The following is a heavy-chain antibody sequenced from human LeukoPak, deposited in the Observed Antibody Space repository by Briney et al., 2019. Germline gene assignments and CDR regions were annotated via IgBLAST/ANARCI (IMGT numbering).Heavy chain of an antibody. V-gene: IGHV3-23*01. Sequence: PGGSLRLSCAASGFSFSNYGMSWVRQAPGKGLGWVSIISTNGGSTYYADSVKGRFTMSRDNSENTLYLQMNSLRAEDTAVYYCAQRAYCSGASCYHHFDYWGQGTLVTVSS. CDR3: AQRAYCSGASCYHHFDY. CDR1: GFSFSNYG. CDR2: ISTNGGST. D-gene: IGHD2-15*01. J-gene: IGHJ4*02.